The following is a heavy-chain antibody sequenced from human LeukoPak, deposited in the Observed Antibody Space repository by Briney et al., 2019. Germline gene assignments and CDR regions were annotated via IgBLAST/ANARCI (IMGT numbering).Heavy chain of an antibody. J-gene: IGHJ4*02. CDR2: IYYTGTT. CDR3: ARVSYSSSSGGAFDY. Sequence: PSETLSLTCTVSGVSISTYYWSWIRQPPGKGLEWIGYIYYTGTTDYNPSLKSRVTISLDTSRNQFSLKLNSVTAADTAVYYCARVSYSSSSGGAFDYWGQGTLVTVSS. V-gene: IGHV4-59*01. D-gene: IGHD6-6*01. CDR1: GVSISTYY.